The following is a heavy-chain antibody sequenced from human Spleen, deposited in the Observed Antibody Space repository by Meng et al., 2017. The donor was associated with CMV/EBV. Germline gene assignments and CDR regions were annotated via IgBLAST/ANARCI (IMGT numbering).Heavy chain of an antibody. CDR2: ISTSGSTI. J-gene: IGHJ4*02. Sequence: GESLKISCAASGCTFSSHAMNWVRQAPGKGLEWVSYISTSGSTIYYAESVMGRLTISRDNAKNSLYLQMNSLRAEDTAVYYCAREWSAGDWNFDYWGPGALVTVSS. CDR1: GCTFSSHA. CDR3: AREWSAGDWNFDY. V-gene: IGHV3-48*04. D-gene: IGHD2-21*01.